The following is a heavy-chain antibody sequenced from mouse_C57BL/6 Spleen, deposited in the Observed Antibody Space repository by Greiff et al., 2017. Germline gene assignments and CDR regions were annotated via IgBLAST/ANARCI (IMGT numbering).Heavy chain of an antibody. CDR3: AREAYGSSPWFAY. V-gene: IGHV1-7*01. Sequence: QVQLKESGAELVKPGASVKLSCKASGYTFTSYWMHWVKQRPGQGLEWIGYINPSSGYTKYNQKFKDKATLTADKSSSTAYMQLSSLTYEDSAVYYCAREAYGSSPWFAYWGQGTLVTVSA. CDR1: GYTFTSYW. CDR2: INPSSGYT. J-gene: IGHJ3*01. D-gene: IGHD1-1*01.